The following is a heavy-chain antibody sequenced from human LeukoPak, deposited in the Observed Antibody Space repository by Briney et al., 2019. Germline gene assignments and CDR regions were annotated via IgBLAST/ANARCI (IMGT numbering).Heavy chain of an antibody. CDR3: SRDLLMYYSGSGEST. V-gene: IGHV1-2*02. CDR2: INHHSGAT. J-gene: IGHJ5*02. CDR1: GYTFTGYY. D-gene: IGHD3-10*01. Sequence: ASVKVSCKASGYTFTGYYIHWVRQPPGQGPEWMGWINHHSGATNYAQKFQGRVTMTRDPSISTAFMELSSLRSDDTAMYYCSRDLLMYYSGSGESTWGQGTQVTVSS.